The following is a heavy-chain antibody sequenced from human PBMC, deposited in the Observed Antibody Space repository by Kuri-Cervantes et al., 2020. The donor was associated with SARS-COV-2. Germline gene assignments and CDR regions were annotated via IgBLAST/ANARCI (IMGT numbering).Heavy chain of an antibody. V-gene: IGHV1-2*02. J-gene: IGHJ5*02. CDR2: INLNTDGT. CDR1: GYTFTGYY. CDR3: ARDPAWTGDGP. Sequence: ASVKVSCKASGYTFTGYYMHWVRQAPGQGLEWMGWINLNTDGTHYAQNFQGRVTMTRDTSISTAYMELTRLRSDDTAVYYCARDPAWTGDGPWGQGTLVIVSS. D-gene: IGHD3/OR15-3a*01.